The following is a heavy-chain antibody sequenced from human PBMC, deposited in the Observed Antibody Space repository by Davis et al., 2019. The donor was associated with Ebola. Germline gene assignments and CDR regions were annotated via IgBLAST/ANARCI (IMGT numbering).Heavy chain of an antibody. D-gene: IGHD2-21*01. CDR2: INAGNGNT. CDR1: GYTFTSYA. Sequence: AASVKVSCKASGYTFTSYAMHWVRQAPGQRLEWMGWINAGNGNTKYSQKFQGRVTITRDTSASTAYMELSSLRSEDTAVYYCARSIIGGDYYYYGMDVWGQGTTVTVSS. J-gene: IGHJ6*02. V-gene: IGHV1-3*01. CDR3: ARSIIGGDYYYYGMDV.